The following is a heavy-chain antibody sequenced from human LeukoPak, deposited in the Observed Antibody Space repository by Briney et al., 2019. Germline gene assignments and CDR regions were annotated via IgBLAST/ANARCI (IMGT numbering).Heavy chain of an antibody. CDR1: GGSISSGSYY. J-gene: IGHJ6*03. Sequence: SETLSLTYTVSGGSISSGSYYWSWIRQPAGKGLEWIGRIYTSGSTNYNPSLKSRVTISVDTSKNQFSLKLSSVTAADTAVYYCARSLVVVPAAIHYYYMDVWGKGTTVTVSS. CDR2: IYTSGST. D-gene: IGHD2-2*02. CDR3: ARSLVVVPAAIHYYYMDV. V-gene: IGHV4-61*02.